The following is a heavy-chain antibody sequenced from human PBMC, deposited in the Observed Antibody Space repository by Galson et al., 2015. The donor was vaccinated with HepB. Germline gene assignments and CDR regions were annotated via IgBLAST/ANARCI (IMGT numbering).Heavy chain of an antibody. J-gene: IGHJ6*02. CDR3: ARDPGYSSGWYPLYGMDV. D-gene: IGHD6-19*01. CDR1: GYTFTSYG. Sequence: SVKVSCKASGYTFTSYGISWVRQAPGQGLEWMGWISAYNGNTNYAQKLQGRVTMTTDTSTSTAYMELRSLRPDDTAVYYCARDPGYSSGWYPLYGMDVWGQGTTVTVSS. V-gene: IGHV1-18*04. CDR2: ISAYNGNT.